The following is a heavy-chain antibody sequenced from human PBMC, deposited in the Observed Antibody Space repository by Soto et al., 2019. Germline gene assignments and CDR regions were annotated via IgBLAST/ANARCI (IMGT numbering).Heavy chain of an antibody. CDR2: ISSSSSYA. J-gene: IGHJ6*02. Sequence: PGGSLRLSCAASGFTFSDYYMSWIRQAPGKGLEWVSYISSSSSYANYADSVKGRFTISRDNAKNSLYLQMNSLRAEDTAVYYCARDSIVVVPAAIYYYYGMDVWGQGTTVTVSS. CDR1: GFTFSDYY. V-gene: IGHV3-11*05. CDR3: ARDSIVVVPAAIYYYYGMDV. D-gene: IGHD2-2*01.